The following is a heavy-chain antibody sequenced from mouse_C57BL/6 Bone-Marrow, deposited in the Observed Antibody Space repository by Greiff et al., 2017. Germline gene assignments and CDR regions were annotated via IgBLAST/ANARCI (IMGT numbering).Heavy chain of an antibody. J-gene: IGHJ3*01. CDR3: ARPLRAWFAY. CDR2: IAPYSGGT. CDR1: GYTFTSYW. V-gene: IGHV1-72*01. Sequence: VQLQQPGAELVKPGASVKLSCKASGYTFTSYWMHWVKQRPGRGLEWIGRIAPYSGGTKYNEKFKSKAKLTVDKPSSTAYMQLSSLTSEDSAVYYCARPLRAWFAYWGQGTLVTVSA. D-gene: IGHD1-1*01.